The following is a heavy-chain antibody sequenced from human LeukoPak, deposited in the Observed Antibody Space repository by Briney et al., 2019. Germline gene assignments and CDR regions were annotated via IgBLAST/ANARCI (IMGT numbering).Heavy chain of an antibody. CDR2: INPSSGGT. CDR1: GYTFTGYY. V-gene: IGHV1-2*02. D-gene: IGHD3-22*01. J-gene: IGHJ4*02. CDR3: VTYYDSSGYFSY. Sequence: GASVKVSCKPSGYTFTGYYMHWVRQAPGQRLEWMGWINPSSGGTNYAQNFRGRVTMTRDTSISTAYMELNSLSSDDTAVYYCVTYYDSSGYFSYWGQGTLVTVSS.